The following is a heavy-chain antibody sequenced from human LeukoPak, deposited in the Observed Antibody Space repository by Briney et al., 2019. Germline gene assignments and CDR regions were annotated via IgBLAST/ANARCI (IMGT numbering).Heavy chain of an antibody. V-gene: IGHV3-33*06. CDR2: IWYDGSNK. CDR3: AKGTMILGLNWFDP. D-gene: IGHD3-22*01. J-gene: IGHJ5*02. Sequence: GGSLRLSCAASGFTFSSYGMHWVRQAPGKGLEWVAVIWYDGSNKYYADSVKGRFTISRDNSKNTLYLQMNSLRAEDTAVYYCAKGTMILGLNWFDPWGQGTLVTVSS. CDR1: GFTFSSYG.